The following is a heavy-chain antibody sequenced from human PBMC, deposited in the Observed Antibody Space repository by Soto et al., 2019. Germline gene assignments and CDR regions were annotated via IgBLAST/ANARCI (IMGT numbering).Heavy chain of an antibody. D-gene: IGHD3-10*01. V-gene: IGHV1-3*01. CDR1: GYTFTSYA. Sequence: GASVKVSCKASGYTFTSYAIYWVRQAPGQRLEWMGWINAGNGNTKYSQKFQGRVTITRDTSASTAYMELSSLRSEDTAVYYCARAMGFGLSDYWGQGPLVTVSS. J-gene: IGHJ4*02. CDR3: ARAMGFGLSDY. CDR2: INAGNGNT.